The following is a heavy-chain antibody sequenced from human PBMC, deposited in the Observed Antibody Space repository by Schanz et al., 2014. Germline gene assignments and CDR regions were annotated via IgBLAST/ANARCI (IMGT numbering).Heavy chain of an antibody. V-gene: IGHV3-66*01. CDR2: IYTSGST. CDR3: ARRKHAFDI. CDR1: GFTVSSNY. J-gene: IGHJ3*02. Sequence: EVQLVESGGGLVQPGGSLRLSCAASGFTVSSNYMSWVRQAPGKGLEWVSVIYTSGSTYYADSVRGRFTFSRDNSKNTLYLQMNSLRAKDTAVYYCARRKHAFDIWGQGTMVTVSS.